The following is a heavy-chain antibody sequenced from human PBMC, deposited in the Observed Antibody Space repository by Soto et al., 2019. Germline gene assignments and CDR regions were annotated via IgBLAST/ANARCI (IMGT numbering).Heavy chain of an antibody. CDR1: DFSLSGFY. J-gene: IGHJ4*02. D-gene: IGHD2-8*01. V-gene: IGHV3-11*06. Sequence: GGSLRLSCVGSDFSLSGFYMSWVRQAPGKGLEWLSFISMSGSYKTYAASVEGRFTISRDNVKNILYLQMDSLRVEDTAVYYCASRGHCSNGQCHPFDYWGQGTQVTVSS. CDR2: ISMSGSYK. CDR3: ASRGHCSNGQCHPFDY.